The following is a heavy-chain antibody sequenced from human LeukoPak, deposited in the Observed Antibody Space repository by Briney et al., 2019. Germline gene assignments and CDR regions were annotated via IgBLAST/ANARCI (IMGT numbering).Heavy chain of an antibody. J-gene: IGHJ6*03. D-gene: IGHD2-2*01. V-gene: IGHV4-59*01. CDR3: ARGWYCSSTSCYPCYMDV. CDR2: IYYSGST. CDR1: GGSISSYY. Sequence: SETLSLTCTVSGGSISSYYRSWIRQPPWKGLEWIGYIYYSGSTNYNPSLKSRVTISVDTSKNQFSLKLSSVTAADTAVYYCARGWYCSSTSCYPCYMDVWGKGTTVTVSS.